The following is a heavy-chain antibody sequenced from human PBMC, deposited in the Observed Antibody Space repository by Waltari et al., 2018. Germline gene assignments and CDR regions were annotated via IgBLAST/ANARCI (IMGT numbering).Heavy chain of an antibody. CDR2: IYYSGST. J-gene: IGHJ5*02. V-gene: IGHV4-39*07. CDR1: GGSISSSSYY. Sequence: QLQLQESGPGLVKPSETLSLTCTVSGGSISSSSYYWGWIRQPPGKGLEWIGSIYYSGSTYYNPSLKSRVTISVDTSKNQFSLKLSSVTAADTAVYYCARDPAAAGANWFDPWGQGTLVTVSS. D-gene: IGHD6-13*01. CDR3: ARDPAAAGANWFDP.